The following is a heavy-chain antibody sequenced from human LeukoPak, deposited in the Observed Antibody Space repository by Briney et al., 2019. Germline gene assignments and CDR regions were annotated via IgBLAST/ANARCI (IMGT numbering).Heavy chain of an antibody. Sequence: SETLSLTCAVYGGSFSGYYWSWLRQPPGKGLEWIGEINHSGSTNYNPSLKSRVTISVDTSKNQFSLKLSSVTAADTAVYYCARGPIRSGLLWFGEFGYWGQGTLVTVSS. CDR2: INHSGST. J-gene: IGHJ4*02. CDR3: ARGPIRSGLLWFGEFGY. V-gene: IGHV4-34*01. CDR1: GGSFSGYY. D-gene: IGHD3-10*01.